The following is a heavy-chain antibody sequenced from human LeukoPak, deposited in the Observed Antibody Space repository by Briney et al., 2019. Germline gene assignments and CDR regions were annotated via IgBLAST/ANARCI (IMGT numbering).Heavy chain of an antibody. V-gene: IGHV3-21*01. D-gene: IGHD1-14*01. J-gene: IGHJ4*02. Sequence: TTGGSLRLSCAASGFTFSSYSMNWVRQAPGKGLEWVSSISSSSSYIYYADSVKGRFTISRDNAKNSLYLQMNSLRAEDTAVYYCARGTLNIPGEHGAFDYWGQGTLVTVSS. CDR1: GFTFSSYS. CDR2: ISSSSSYI. CDR3: ARGTLNIPGEHGAFDY.